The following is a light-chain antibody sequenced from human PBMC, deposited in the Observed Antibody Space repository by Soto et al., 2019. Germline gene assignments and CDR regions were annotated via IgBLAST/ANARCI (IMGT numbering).Light chain of an antibody. CDR3: CSYASSYTRV. CDR1: SSDVGGYNY. V-gene: IGLV2-11*01. Sequence: QSVLTQPLSVSWSPGQSVTISCTGTSSDVGGYNYVSWYQQHPGKAPKLMIYDVSKRPSAVPDRFSGSKSGNTASLTISGLQAEDEADYYCCSYASSYTRVFGTGTKVTVL. J-gene: IGLJ1*01. CDR2: DVS.